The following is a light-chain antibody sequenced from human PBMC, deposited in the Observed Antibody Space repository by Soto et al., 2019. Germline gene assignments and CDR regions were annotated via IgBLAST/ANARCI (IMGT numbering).Light chain of an antibody. CDR2: DAS. Sequence: EIVLTQSPAILSLSPGESATLSCRASRSVSSYLAWYQQKPGQAPRLLIYDASNSTTDIRARFSGSGLGTDFTLTISSLEPVVFAVFYSQQLSNCPITVGQGTGLEIK. V-gene: IGKV3-11*01. CDR3: QQLSNCPIT. CDR1: RSVSSY. J-gene: IGKJ5*01.